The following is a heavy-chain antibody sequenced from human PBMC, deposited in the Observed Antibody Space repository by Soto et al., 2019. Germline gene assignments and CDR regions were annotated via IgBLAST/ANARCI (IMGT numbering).Heavy chain of an antibody. CDR1: GGSVSSGSYY. J-gene: IGHJ6*02. Sequence: QVQLQESGPGLVKPSETLSLTCTVSGGSVSSGSYYWSWIRQPPGKGLEWIGYIYYSGSTNYNPSLKSRVTISVDTSKNQFSLKLSSVTAADTAVYYCARVSKLYGMDVWGQGTTVTVSS. CDR3: ARVSKLYGMDV. CDR2: IYYSGST. V-gene: IGHV4-61*01.